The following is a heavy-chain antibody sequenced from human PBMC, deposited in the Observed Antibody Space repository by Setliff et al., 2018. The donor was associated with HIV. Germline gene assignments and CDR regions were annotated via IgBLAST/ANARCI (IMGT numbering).Heavy chain of an antibody. CDR3: ARVSSTYWYSIFRNYYYHMDV. D-gene: IGHD2-8*02. J-gene: IGHJ6*03. CDR2: INHGAYT. V-gene: IGHV4-34*01. Sequence: TLSLTCAVYGGSFSGYYWSWIRQPPGKGLEWIGEINHGAYTNYNSSLESRVTISVDTSKNQFSLKLNSVTAADTAVYYCARVSSTYWYSIFRNYYYHMDVWGKGTTVTVSS. CDR1: GGSFSGYY.